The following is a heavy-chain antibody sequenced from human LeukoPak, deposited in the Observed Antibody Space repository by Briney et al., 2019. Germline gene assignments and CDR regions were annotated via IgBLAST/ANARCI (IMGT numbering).Heavy chain of an antibody. D-gene: IGHD3-10*01. CDR1: GGTFSSYA. Sequence: ASVKVSCKASGGTFSSYAISWVRQAPGQGLEWMGGIIPIFGTANYAQKFQGRVTITADESTSTAYMELSSLRSEDTAVYYCAGYGAFRGVITYFDYWGQGTLVTVSS. V-gene: IGHV1-69*13. J-gene: IGHJ4*02. CDR3: AGYGAFRGVITYFDY. CDR2: IIPIFGTA.